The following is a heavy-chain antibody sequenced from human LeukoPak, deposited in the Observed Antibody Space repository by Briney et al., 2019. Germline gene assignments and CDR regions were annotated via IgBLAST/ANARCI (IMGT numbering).Heavy chain of an antibody. J-gene: IGHJ4*02. CDR1: GYTFTSYY. D-gene: IGHD5-18*01. CDR3: ARGSGPTPDTAMVDY. V-gene: IGHV1-46*01. CDR2: INPSGGST. Sequence: APVKVSCKASGYTFTSYYMHWVRQAPGQGLEWMGIINPSGGSTSYAQKFQGRVTMTRDTSTSTVYMELSSLRSEDTAVYYCARGSGPTPDTAMVDYWGQGTLVTVSS.